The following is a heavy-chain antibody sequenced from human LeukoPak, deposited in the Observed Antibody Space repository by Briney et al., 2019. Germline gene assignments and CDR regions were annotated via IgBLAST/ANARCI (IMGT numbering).Heavy chain of an antibody. V-gene: IGHV4-61*02. D-gene: IGHD1-26*01. J-gene: IGHJ3*02. CDR1: GDSISSGDYY. Sequence: SETLSLTCTVSGDSISSGDYYWSWIRQPAGKGLEWIGRIYTSGSTSYNPSLKSRVTISVDTSKKQFSLKLSSVTAADTAFYYCARYIVSYPHDAFDIWGQGTMVTVSS. CDR3: ARYIVSYPHDAFDI. CDR2: IYTSGST.